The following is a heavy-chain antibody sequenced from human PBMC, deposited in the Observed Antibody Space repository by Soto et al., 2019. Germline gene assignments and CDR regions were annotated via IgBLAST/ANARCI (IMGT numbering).Heavy chain of an antibody. J-gene: IGHJ4*02. CDR3: AREGRGKKAGYNGLVSLGY. D-gene: IGHD2-2*02. V-gene: IGHV1-69*06. CDR1: GSRFSNYV. Sequence: ASVKVSCKVSGSRFSNYVISWVRQAPGHGLEWLGRIIPIFNSTKYAQSFQGRVTITADKATSTASLELSSLRSDDTAVYYCAREGRGKKAGYNGLVSLGYWGQGTLVTVSS. CDR2: IIPIFNST.